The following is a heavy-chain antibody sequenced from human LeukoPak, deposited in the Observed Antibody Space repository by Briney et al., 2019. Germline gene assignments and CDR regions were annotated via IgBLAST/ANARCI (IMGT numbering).Heavy chain of an antibody. CDR2: ISAYNGNT. V-gene: IGHV1-18*01. CDR3: ARVSPPGEYRYYYYGMDV. CDR1: GYTFTSYG. J-gene: IGHJ6*02. Sequence: ASVKVSCKASGYTFTSYGISWVRQAPGQGLEWMGWISAYNGNTNYAQKLQGRVTMTTDTSTSTAYMELRSLRSDDTAVYYCARVSPPGEYRYYYYGMDVWGQGTTVTVSS. D-gene: IGHD2/OR15-2a*01.